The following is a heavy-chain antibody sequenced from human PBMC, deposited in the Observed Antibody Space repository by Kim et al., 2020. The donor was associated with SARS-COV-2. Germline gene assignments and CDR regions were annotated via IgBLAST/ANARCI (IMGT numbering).Heavy chain of an antibody. D-gene: IGHD3-3*01. CDR3: TRYYDFWSGYSS. J-gene: IGHJ5*02. Sequence: ADAASVKGRFTISRDDSKNTAYLQMNSLKTEDTAVYYCTRYYDFWSGYSSWGQGTLVTVSS. V-gene: IGHV3-73*01.